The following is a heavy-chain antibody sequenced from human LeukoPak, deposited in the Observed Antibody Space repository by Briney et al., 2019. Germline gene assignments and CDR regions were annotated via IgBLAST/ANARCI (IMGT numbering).Heavy chain of an antibody. CDR2: IYPDDSDT. V-gene: IGHV5-51*01. CDR3: ARPRGASGTINWFDP. Sequence: GESLKISCETSGYSFTTYWIGWVGQMPGAGLEWVGAIYPDDSDTRYSPSFQGQVAISADKSVRTAYLQWNSLKASDTAMYYCARPRGASGTINWFDPWGQGTLVTVSS. CDR1: GYSFTTYW. J-gene: IGHJ5*02. D-gene: IGHD3-10*01.